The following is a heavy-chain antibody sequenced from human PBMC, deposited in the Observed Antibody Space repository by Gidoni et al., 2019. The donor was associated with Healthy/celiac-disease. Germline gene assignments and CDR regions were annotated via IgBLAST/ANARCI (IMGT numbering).Heavy chain of an antibody. V-gene: IGHV1-18*01. CDR2: ISAYNGNT. CDR1: GYTFTSYG. D-gene: IGHD6-13*01. CDR3: ARDHRGIAAAGLVY. J-gene: IGHJ4*02. Sequence: HAQLVQSGPAVKKPGASVKVSCKASGYTFTSYGIRWVRQAPGQGLEWMGWISAYNGNTNYAQKVQGRVTMTTDKSTCTAYMELRSLGSDDAAVYDCARDHRGIAAAGLVYWGQGTLVTVSS.